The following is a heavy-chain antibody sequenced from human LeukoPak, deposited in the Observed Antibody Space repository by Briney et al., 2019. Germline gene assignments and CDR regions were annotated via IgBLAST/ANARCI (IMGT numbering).Heavy chain of an antibody. CDR1: GYSFTSYW. Sequence: GESLKISCKGSGYSFTSYWIGWVRQMPGKGLEWMGIIYSGDSDTRYSPSFQGQVTISADKSISTAYLQWSSLKASDTAMYYCARDYSGSYGRYYYYGMDVWGQGTTVTVSS. J-gene: IGHJ6*02. CDR3: ARDYSGSYGRYYYYGMDV. CDR2: IYSGDSDT. V-gene: IGHV5-51*01. D-gene: IGHD1-26*01.